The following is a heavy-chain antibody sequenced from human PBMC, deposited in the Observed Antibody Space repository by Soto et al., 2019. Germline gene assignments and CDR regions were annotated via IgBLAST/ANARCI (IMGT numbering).Heavy chain of an antibody. CDR2: IHYIGATP. V-gene: IGHV1-46*01. D-gene: IGHD3-10*01. CDR3: ARGGPELATIGSFDY. CDR1: GYTFTNYY. Sequence: WASVKVSCKASGYTFTNYYMHWVRQAPGQGLEWMGVIHYIGATPTYAQKFQGRVTMARDTSTSTVYVELSSLTSEDTAVYCCARGGPELATIGSFDYWGQGTLVTVSS. J-gene: IGHJ4*02.